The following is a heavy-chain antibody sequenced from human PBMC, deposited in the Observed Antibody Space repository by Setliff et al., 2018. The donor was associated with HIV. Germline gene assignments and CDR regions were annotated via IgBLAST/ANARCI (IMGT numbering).Heavy chain of an antibody. V-gene: IGHV3-7*03. D-gene: IGHD3-22*01. CDR3: ARAYYHHSGGYWSTDYYYSYMDV. Sequence: GGSLRLSCASSGFIFGDYWMTWVRQAPGKGLEWVASIKQDGITKYYVDSVKGRFTISRDNAKNSLYLQMNSLRAEDTAVYYCARAYYHHSGGYWSTDYYYSYMDVWGKGTTVTVS. J-gene: IGHJ6*03. CDR2: IKQDGITK. CDR1: GFIFGDYW.